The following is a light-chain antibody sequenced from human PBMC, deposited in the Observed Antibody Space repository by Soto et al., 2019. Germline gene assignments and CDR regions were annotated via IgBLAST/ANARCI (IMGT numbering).Light chain of an antibody. J-gene: IGKJ3*01. V-gene: IGKV3-20*01. Sequence: EIVLTQSPGTLSLSPGERATLSCRASQSFSSNYLAWYQQKPGQAPRLLIYGASSRATGIPDRFSGSGSGTDFTLTISRLEPEDFAVYYCQQYGSSPDTFGPGTKVDIK. CDR3: QQYGSSPDT. CDR1: QSFSSNY. CDR2: GAS.